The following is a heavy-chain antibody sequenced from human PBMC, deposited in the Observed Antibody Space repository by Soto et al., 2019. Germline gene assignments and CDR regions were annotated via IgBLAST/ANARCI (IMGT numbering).Heavy chain of an antibody. V-gene: IGHV4-59*01. CDR3: ARGDIYFDY. CDR2: NYYSGSP. J-gene: IGHJ4*02. Sequence: QVQLQESGPGLVKPSETLSLTRTVSGGSMSSYYWSWIRQPPGKGLEWIGYNYYSGSPNYNPSLKSRVTISVDTSKNQFSLKLSSVTAADTAVYYCARGDIYFDYWGQGTLVTVSS. CDR1: GGSMSSYY.